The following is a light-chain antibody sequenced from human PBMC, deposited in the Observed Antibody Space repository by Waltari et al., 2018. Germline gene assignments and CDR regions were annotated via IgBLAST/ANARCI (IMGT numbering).Light chain of an antibody. V-gene: IGKV3-20*01. Sequence: ENVLTQSPGTLSLSPGERATLSCRASQRVSSSYLAWHQQKRGQAPRLLIYGASTRATDSPDRCSGSGSGTDFTLTISRLEPEDFAVYYCQQYGSSPRTFGQGTKVEIK. J-gene: IGKJ1*01. CDR2: GAS. CDR1: QRVSSSY. CDR3: QQYGSSPRT.